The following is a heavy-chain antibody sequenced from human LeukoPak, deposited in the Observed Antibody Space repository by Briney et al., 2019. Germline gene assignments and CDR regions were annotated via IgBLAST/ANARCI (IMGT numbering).Heavy chain of an antibody. J-gene: IGHJ6*02. CDR3: ASRYCSGGSCIFDYGLDV. D-gene: IGHD2-15*01. CDR1: GFTFSSYA. V-gene: IGHV3-30*04. Sequence: GRSLRLSCAASGFTFSSYAMHWVRQAPGKGLEWVAVISYDGSNKYYADSVKGRFTISRDNSKNTLYLQMNSLRAEDTAVYYCASRYCSGGSCIFDYGLDVWGQGTTVTVSS. CDR2: ISYDGSNK.